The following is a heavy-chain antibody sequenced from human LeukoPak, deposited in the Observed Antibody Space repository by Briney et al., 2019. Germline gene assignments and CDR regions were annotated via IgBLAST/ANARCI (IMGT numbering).Heavy chain of an antibody. Sequence: GGSLRRSCAASGFTFSSYSMNWVRQAPGKGLEWVSSISNSSSYIYYADSVKGRFTISRDNAKNSLYLQMNSLRAEDTAVYYCARDLRGSSGWYFDYWGQGTLVTVSS. CDR1: GFTFSSYS. V-gene: IGHV3-21*01. J-gene: IGHJ4*02. CDR2: ISNSSSYI. CDR3: ARDLRGSSGWYFDY. D-gene: IGHD6-19*01.